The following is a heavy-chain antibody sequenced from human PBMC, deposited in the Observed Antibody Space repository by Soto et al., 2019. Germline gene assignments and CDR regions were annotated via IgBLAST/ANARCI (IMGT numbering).Heavy chain of an antibody. J-gene: IGHJ6*02. V-gene: IGHV2-26*01. CDR1: GFSLSNARMG. D-gene: IGHD2-15*01. CDR3: ARIDSYSYYYGMDV. CDR2: IFSNDEK. Sequence: QVTLKESGPVLVIPTETLTLTCTVSGFSLSNARMGVSWIRQPPGKALEWLAHIFSNDEKSYSTSLKSRLTTSKDTSKSQVVLTMTNMDPVDTATYYCARIDSYSYYYGMDVWGQGTTVTVSS.